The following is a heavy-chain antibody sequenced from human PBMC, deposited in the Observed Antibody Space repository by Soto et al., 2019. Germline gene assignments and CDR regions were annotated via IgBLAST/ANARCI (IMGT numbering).Heavy chain of an antibody. D-gene: IGHD6-13*01. V-gene: IGHV4-39*01. Sequence: SETLSLTCTVSGGSISSSSYYWGWIRQPPGKGLEWIGSIYYSGSTYYNPSLKSRVTISVDTSKNQFSLKLSSVTAADTAVYYCARTPSIAAAPDANYWGQGTLVTVSS. CDR2: IYYSGST. J-gene: IGHJ4*02. CDR3: ARTPSIAAAPDANY. CDR1: GGSISSSSYY.